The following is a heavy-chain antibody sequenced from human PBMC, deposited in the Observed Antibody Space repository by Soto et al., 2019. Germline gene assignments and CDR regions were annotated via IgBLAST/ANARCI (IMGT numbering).Heavy chain of an antibody. Sequence: SETLSLTCAVYGGSFSGYYWSWIRQPPGKGLEWIGEINHSGSTNYNPSLKSRVTISVDTSKNQFSRKLSSVTAADTAVYCCARATKEVIAAAGAFESWGQGTMVTVSS. J-gene: IGHJ3*02. CDR2: INHSGST. CDR3: ARATKEVIAAAGAFES. D-gene: IGHD6-13*01. CDR1: GGSFSGYY. V-gene: IGHV4-34*01.